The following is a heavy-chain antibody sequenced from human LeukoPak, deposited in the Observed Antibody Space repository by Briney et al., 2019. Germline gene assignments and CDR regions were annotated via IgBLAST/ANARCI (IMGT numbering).Heavy chain of an antibody. V-gene: IGHV1-69*13. CDR1: GGIFCSST. CDR2: IIPIFGSA. D-gene: IGHD6-19*01. Sequence: GASVKVSCKTPGGIFCSSTISWVRQAPGQRLEWMGGIIPIFGSANYAQKFQGRVTSTADETASTSYMELNSLRSEDTAVYYCARSSQHRYRSGWQEFDYWGQGTLVTVSS. CDR3: ARSSQHRYRSGWQEFDY. J-gene: IGHJ4*02.